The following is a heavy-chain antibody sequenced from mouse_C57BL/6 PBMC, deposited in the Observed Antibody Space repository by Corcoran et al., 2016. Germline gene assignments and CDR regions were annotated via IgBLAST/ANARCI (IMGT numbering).Heavy chain of an antibody. J-gene: IGHJ1*03. D-gene: IGHD1-1*01. CDR1: GYTFTTYG. V-gene: IGHV9-3*01. CDR3: ARSGSSYVWYFDV. Sequence: QIQLVQSGPELKKPGETVKISCKASGYTFTTYGMSWVKQAPGKGLKWMGWINTYSGVPTYADDFKGRFAFSLETSASTAYLQINNLKNEDTATDFCARSGSSYVWYFDVWGTGTTVTVSS. CDR2: INTYSGVP.